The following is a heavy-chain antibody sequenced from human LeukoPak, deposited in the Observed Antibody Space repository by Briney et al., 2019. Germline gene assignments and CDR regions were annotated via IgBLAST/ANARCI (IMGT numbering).Heavy chain of an antibody. CDR2: INHSGST. V-gene: IGHV4-34*01. Sequence: SETLSLTCAVYGGSFSGYYWSWIRQPPGKGLEWIGEINHSGSTNYNPSLKSRVTISVDTSKNQFSLKLSSVTAADTAVYYCARHGTDSSGGGWPDPWGQGTLVTVSA. CDR3: ARHGTDSSGGGWPDP. D-gene: IGHD3-22*01. J-gene: IGHJ5*02. CDR1: GGSFSGYY.